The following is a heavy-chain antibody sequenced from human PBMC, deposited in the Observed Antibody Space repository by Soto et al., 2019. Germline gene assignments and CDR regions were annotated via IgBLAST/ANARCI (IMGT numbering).Heavy chain of an antibody. CDR3: ARGRRNKYQLRYRGMDV. CDR1: GGSISSYY. D-gene: IGHD2-2*02. V-gene: IGHV4-59*01. Sequence: SETLSLTCTVSGGSISSYYWSWIRQPPGKGLEWIGYIYYSGSTNYNPSLKSRVTISVDTSKNQFSLKLSSVTAADTAVYYCARGRRNKYQLRYRGMDVWGQGTTLTVSS. CDR2: IYYSGST. J-gene: IGHJ6*02.